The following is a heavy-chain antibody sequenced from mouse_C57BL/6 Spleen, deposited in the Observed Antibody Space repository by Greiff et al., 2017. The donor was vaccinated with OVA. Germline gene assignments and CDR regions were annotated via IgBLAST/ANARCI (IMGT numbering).Heavy chain of an antibody. CDR2: ISSGSSTI. V-gene: IGHV5-17*01. Sequence: EVKLMESGGGLVKPGGSLKLSCAASGFTFSDYGMHWVRQAPEKGLEWVAYISSGSSTIYYADTVKGRFTISRDNAKNTLFLQMTSPRSEDTAMYYCARFFYAMDYWGQGTSVTVSS. J-gene: IGHJ4*01. CDR1: GFTFSDYG. CDR3: ARFFYAMDY.